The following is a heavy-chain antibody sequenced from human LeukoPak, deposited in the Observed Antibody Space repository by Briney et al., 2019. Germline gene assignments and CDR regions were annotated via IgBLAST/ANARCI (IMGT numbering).Heavy chain of an antibody. CDR1: GFTFSDWF. J-gene: IGHJ6*02. V-gene: IGHV3-11*01. CDR3: ARGHFGLDV. Sequence: GGSVRHSCAASGFTFSDWFVGWIRQSPGTGLEWVSYISNSGNTIYYADSVKGRFTISRDNAKKTVNLQMNSLRAEDTAIYYCARGHFGLDVWGQGTTVTVSS. CDR2: ISNSGNTI.